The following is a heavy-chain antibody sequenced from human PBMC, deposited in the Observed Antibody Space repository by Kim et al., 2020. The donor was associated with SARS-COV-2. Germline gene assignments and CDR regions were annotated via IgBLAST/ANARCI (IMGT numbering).Heavy chain of an antibody. V-gene: IGHV3-21*01. Sequence: DSVKDRFTISRDKAGGLMSLQMNGLGAEDTAVYYCARDLVAGTYYLDSWGQGTLVTVSS. D-gene: IGHD6-19*01. J-gene: IGHJ4*02. CDR3: ARDLVAGTYYLDS.